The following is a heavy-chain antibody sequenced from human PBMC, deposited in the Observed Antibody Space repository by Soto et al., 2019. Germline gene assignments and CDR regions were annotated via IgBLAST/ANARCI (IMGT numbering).Heavy chain of an antibody. D-gene: IGHD2-15*01. V-gene: IGHV1-46*01. CDR2: INPSGGST. CDR1: GYTFTSYY. J-gene: IGHJ5*02. CDR3: ARGLVVVVAATFGWSDP. Sequence: GASVKVSCKASGYTFTSYYMHWVRQAPGQGLEWMGIINPSGGSTSYAQKFQGRVTMTRDTSTSTVYMELSSLRSEDTAVYYCARGLVVVVAATFGWSDPWGQGTPVTVSS.